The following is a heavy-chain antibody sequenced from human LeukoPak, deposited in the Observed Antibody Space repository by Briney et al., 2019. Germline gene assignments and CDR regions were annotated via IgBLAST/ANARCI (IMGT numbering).Heavy chain of an antibody. CDR3: ARHTITMIEPDAFDI. Sequence: PSETLSLTCTVSGGSISSSSYYWGWIRQPPGKGLEWIGSIYYSGSTYYNPSLKSRVTISVDTSKNQFSLKLSSVTAADTAVYYCARHTITMIEPDAFDIWGQGTMVTVSS. V-gene: IGHV4-39*01. CDR1: GGSISSSSYY. CDR2: IYYSGST. J-gene: IGHJ3*02. D-gene: IGHD3-22*01.